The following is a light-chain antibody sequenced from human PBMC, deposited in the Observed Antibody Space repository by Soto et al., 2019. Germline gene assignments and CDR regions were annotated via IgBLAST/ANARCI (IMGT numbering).Light chain of an antibody. V-gene: IGLV2-8*01. J-gene: IGLJ2*01. CDR2: EVS. CDR1: SSDVGGYNY. Sequence: QSVLTQPPSASGSPGQSVTISCTGTSSDVGGYNYVSWYQQHPDKAPTLIIYEVSKRPSGVPDRFSGSKSGNTASLTVSGLRADDEADYYCSSYAGSARILFGGGTKLTVL. CDR3: SSYAGSARIL.